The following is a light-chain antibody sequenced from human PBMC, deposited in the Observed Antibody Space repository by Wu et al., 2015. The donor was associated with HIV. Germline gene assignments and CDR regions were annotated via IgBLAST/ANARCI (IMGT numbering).Light chain of an antibody. CDR2: KSS. Sequence: DIQLTQSPSFLSASVGDRVTITCRASQNIRNWLAWYQQKPGKAPKLLIYKSSASESGVPSRFSGTGSGTEFTLTISSLQPDDFATYYCQQYDAYSVSFGQGTKVEIK. V-gene: IGKV1-5*03. CDR1: QNIRNW. J-gene: IGKJ1*01. CDR3: QQYDAYSVS.